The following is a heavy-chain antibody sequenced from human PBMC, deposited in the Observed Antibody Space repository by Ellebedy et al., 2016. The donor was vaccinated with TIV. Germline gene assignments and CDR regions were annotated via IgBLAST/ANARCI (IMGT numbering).Heavy chain of an antibody. CDR2: INSDGSST. D-gene: IGHD3-16*01. CDR1: GFTFSRYW. CDR3: ARWGAIRYYYYGMDV. V-gene: IGHV3-74*01. Sequence: PGGSLRLSCAASGFTFSRYWMHWVRQAPGKGLVWVSRINSDGSSTSYADSVKGRFTISRDNAKNTLYLQMNSLRAEDTAVYYCARWGAIRYYYYGMDVWGQGTTVTVSS. J-gene: IGHJ6*02.